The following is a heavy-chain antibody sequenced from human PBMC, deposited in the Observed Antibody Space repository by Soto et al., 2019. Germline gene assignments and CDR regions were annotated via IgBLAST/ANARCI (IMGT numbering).Heavy chain of an antibody. Sequence: EVQLLESGGGLVQHGGSLRLSCAASGFTFSSYAMSWVRQAPGKGLEWVSAISGSGGSTYYVDSVKGRFTISRDNSKNTLYLQMNSLRSEDTAVYYCATLPIVVVITTFDYWGQGTLVTVSS. J-gene: IGHJ4*02. CDR3: ATLPIVVVITTFDY. CDR1: GFTFSSYA. V-gene: IGHV3-23*01. D-gene: IGHD3-22*01. CDR2: ISGSGGST.